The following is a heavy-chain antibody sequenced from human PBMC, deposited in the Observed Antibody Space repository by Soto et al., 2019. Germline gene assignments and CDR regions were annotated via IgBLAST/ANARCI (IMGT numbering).Heavy chain of an antibody. V-gene: IGHV3-30*19. CDR1: GFTFSSYG. D-gene: IGHD6-6*01. CDR2: ISYDGSNK. CDR3: ARDRARYSSSMLDAFDI. Sequence: QVQLVESGGGVVQPGRSLRLSCAASGFTFSSYGMHWVRQAPGKGLEWVAVISYDGSNKYYADSVKGRFTISRDKSKNTLYLQMNSLRAEDTAVYYCARDRARYSSSMLDAFDIWGQGTMVTVSS. J-gene: IGHJ3*02.